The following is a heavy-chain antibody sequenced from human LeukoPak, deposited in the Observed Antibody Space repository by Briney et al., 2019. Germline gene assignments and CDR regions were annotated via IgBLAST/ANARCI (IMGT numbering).Heavy chain of an antibody. V-gene: IGHV3-74*01. CDR3: ARDGGYAFDI. Sequence: PGGSLRLSCAASGFTFSNSWMHWVRQAPGKGLVWVSRINSDGKTTSYADSVKGRFTISRDNAENTLFLQMNSLYAEDTAVYYCARDGGYAFDIWGQGTMVTVSS. J-gene: IGHJ3*02. CDR1: GFTFSNSW. CDR2: INSDGKTT. D-gene: IGHD3-16*01.